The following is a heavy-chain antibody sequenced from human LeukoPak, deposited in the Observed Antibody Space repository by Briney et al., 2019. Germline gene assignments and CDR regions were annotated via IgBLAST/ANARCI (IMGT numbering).Heavy chain of an antibody. CDR3: ARIYYYGSGSYYTDFDY. D-gene: IGHD3-10*01. J-gene: IGHJ4*02. CDR1: GGSISSGSYY. Sequence: SQTLSLTCTVSGGSISSGSYYWSWIRQHPGKGLEWIGYIYYSGSTYYNPSLKSRVTISVDTSKNQFSLKLSSVTAADTAVYYCARIYYYGSGSYYTDFDYWGQGTLVTVSS. V-gene: IGHV4-31*03. CDR2: IYYSGST.